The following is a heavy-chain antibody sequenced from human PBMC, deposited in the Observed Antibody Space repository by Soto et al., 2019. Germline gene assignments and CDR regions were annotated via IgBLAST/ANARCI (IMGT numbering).Heavy chain of an antibody. J-gene: IGHJ4*02. V-gene: IGHV3-72*01. CDR2: IRNKANSYTT. Sequence: GGSLRLSCAASGFTFSDHYMDWVRQAPGEGLEWVGRIRNKANSYTTEYAASVKGRFTISRDDSQSSLYLQMNSLKTEDTAVYYCSRAGILTTPYYFDYWGQGTLVTVSS. CDR1: GFTFSDHY. D-gene: IGHD4-4*01. CDR3: SRAGILTTPYYFDY.